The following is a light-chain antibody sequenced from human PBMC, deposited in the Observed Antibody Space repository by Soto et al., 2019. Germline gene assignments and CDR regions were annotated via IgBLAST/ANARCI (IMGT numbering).Light chain of an antibody. CDR2: DAS. J-gene: IGKJ4*01. V-gene: IGKV3-11*01. CDR1: QSVNNY. CDR3: QQRSNWPLT. Sequence: EIVLTQSPGTLSLSPGERATLSCRASQSVNNYLAWYQQKPGQAPRLLIYDASNRAAGVPARFSGSGSGTAFTLTISSLEPEDFGVYYCQQRSNWPLTFGGGTKVDIK.